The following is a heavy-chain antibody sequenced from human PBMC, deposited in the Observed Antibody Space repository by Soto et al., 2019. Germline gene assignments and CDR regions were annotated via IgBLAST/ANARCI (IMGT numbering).Heavy chain of an antibody. D-gene: IGHD3-9*01. CDR3: ARESEYYDILTDDY. V-gene: IGHV3-48*02. J-gene: IGHJ4*02. CDR1: GFTFSSYS. Sequence: GGSLRLSCAASGFTFSSYSMNWVRQAPGKGLEWVSYISSSSSTIYYADSVKGRFTISRDNAKNSLYLQMNSLRDEDTAVYYCARESEYYDILTDDYWGQGTLVTVSS. CDR2: ISSSSSTI.